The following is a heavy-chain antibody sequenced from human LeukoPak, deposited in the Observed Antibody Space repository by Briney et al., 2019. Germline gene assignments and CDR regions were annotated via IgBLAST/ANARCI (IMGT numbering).Heavy chain of an antibody. D-gene: IGHD1-26*01. V-gene: IGHV6-1*01. CDR1: GVSVSSNSGA. J-gene: IGHJ3*02. Sequence: SQTLSLTCAISGVSVSSNSGAWGWISQSPWRGLEWLGRTYYRSKWYNDYAVSVKSRITINPDTSKNQFSLLLNSVTPEDTAVYYCARGAVWVPGAFDIWGQGTMVTVSS. CDR3: ARGAVWVPGAFDI. CDR2: TYYRSKWYN.